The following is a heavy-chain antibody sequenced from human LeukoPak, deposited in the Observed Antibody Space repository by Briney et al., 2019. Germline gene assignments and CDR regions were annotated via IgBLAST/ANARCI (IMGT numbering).Heavy chain of an antibody. D-gene: IGHD6-25*01. CDR2: VYNSGIT. CDR3: ARSRGLAGAATVIDY. CDR1: GGPISNYY. Sequence: SETLSLTCTVSGGPISNYYWTWIRQSPGQGLKWIGYVYNSGITDYNPSLKSRLTISLDTSQNQFSLRLSSMTAADTAVYYCARSRGLAGAATVIDYWGQGTRVIVSS. V-gene: IGHV4-59*08. J-gene: IGHJ4*02.